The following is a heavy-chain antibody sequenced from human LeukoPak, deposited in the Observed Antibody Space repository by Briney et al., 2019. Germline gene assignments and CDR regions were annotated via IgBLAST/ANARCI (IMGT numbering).Heavy chain of an antibody. D-gene: IGHD1-1*01. CDR3: ARLTWTGYGMEV. V-gene: IGHV3-33*01. CDR2: IWYDGSNR. J-gene: IGHJ6*02. CDR1: GFTFSSYG. Sequence: GGSLRLSCAASGFTFSSYGMHWVRQAPGKGLEWVAVIWYDGSNRYYADSVKGRFTISRDNSKNTLYLQMNSLRAEDTAVYYCARLTWTGYGMEVWGQGPRVTVSS.